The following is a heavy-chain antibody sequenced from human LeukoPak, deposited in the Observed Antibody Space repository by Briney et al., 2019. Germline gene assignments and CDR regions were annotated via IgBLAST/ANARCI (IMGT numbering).Heavy chain of an antibody. CDR1: GFTFSSYS. V-gene: IGHV3-21*01. Sequence: GGSLRLSCAASGFTFSSYSMNWVRQAPGKGLEWVSSISSSSSYIYYADSVKGRFTISRDNAKNSLYLQMNSLRAEDTAVYYCARFRDSSGSYYYYGMDVWGQGTTVTVSS. CDR2: ISSSSSYI. D-gene: IGHD6-19*01. CDR3: ARFRDSSGSYYYYGMDV. J-gene: IGHJ6*02.